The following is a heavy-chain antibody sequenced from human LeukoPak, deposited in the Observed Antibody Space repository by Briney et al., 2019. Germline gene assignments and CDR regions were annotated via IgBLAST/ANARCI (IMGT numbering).Heavy chain of an antibody. CDR3: AMTLSEYSSSPAI. CDR2: IYHSGST. CDR1: GGSIITTNW. Sequence: PSGTLSLTCAVSGGSIITTNWWNWVRQPPGKGLEWIGEIYHSGSTNYNPSLQSRVSISVDKSKNQFSLKLTSVTAADTAMYYCAMTLSEYSSSPAIWGQGTLVTVSS. D-gene: IGHD6-13*01. V-gene: IGHV4-4*02. J-gene: IGHJ4*02.